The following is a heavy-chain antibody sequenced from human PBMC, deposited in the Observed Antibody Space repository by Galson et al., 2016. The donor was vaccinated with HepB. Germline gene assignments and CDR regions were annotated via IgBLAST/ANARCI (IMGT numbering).Heavy chain of an antibody. Sequence: SETLSLTCTVSGGSINSDFWSWIRQAPGKGLACIGYIYYSGSSNYNPSLKSRVAISLDTSKNQFSLNLKSVTAADTALYYCARGVGAVSGYDAFDIGGRGTMVTVSS. CDR2: IYYSGSS. CDR3: ARGVGAVSGYDAFDI. D-gene: IGHD6-19*01. V-gene: IGHV4-59*01. CDR1: GGSINSDF. J-gene: IGHJ3*02.